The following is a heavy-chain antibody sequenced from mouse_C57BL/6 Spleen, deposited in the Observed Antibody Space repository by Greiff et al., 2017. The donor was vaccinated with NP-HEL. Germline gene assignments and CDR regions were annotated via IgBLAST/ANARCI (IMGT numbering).Heavy chain of an antibody. J-gene: IGHJ4*01. CDR2: IYPGSGST. V-gene: IGHV1-55*01. CDR1: GYTFTSYW. Sequence: QVQLQQSGAELVKPGASVKMSCKASGYTFTSYWITWVKQRPGQGLEWIGDIYPGSGSTNYNEKFKSKATLTVDTSSSTAYMQLSSLTSEDSAVYYCARESTYDGYRYAMDYWGQGTSVTVSS. CDR3: ARESTYDGYRYAMDY. D-gene: IGHD2-3*01.